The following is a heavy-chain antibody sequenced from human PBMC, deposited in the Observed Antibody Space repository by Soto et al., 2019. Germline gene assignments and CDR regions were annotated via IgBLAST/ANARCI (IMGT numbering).Heavy chain of an antibody. CDR3: ARASASSMLRGVIIN. CDR1: GGSIASDNW. D-gene: IGHD3-10*01. CDR2: MYHSGTT. V-gene: IGHV4-4*02. J-gene: IGHJ4*02. Sequence: SETLSLTCTFSGGSIASDNWWTWVRQPPGRGLEGIGEMYHSGTTNYSPSLKSRVALLIDESKNQFALKLTSVTAADTARYYCARASASSMLRGVIINWGQGTLVTVSS.